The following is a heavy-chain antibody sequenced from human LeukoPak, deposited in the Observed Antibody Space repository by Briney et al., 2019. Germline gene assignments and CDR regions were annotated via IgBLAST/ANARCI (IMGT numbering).Heavy chain of an antibody. CDR3: AREVDATTDY. D-gene: IGHD1-14*01. J-gene: IGHJ4*02. V-gene: IGHV3-21*01. CDR1: GFTFSTYS. CDR2: ISSSSTYI. Sequence: GGSLRLSCAASGFTFSTYSMTWVRQAPGKGLEWVSSISSSSTYIHYADSVKGRFTISRDNAKNSLYLQMNSLRAEDTAVYYCAREVDATTDYWGQGTLVTVSS.